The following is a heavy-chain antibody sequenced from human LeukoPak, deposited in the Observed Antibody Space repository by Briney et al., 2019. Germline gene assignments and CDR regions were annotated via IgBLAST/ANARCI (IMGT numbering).Heavy chain of an antibody. Sequence: GGSLRLSCAASGFTFSSYGMHWVRQAPGKGLEWVAVISYDGSNKYYADSVKGRFTISRDNSKNTLYLQMNSLRAEDTAVYYCAKDRSRYCSGGSCYFDYWGQGTLVTVPS. CDR2: ISYDGSNK. CDR3: AKDRSRYCSGGSCYFDY. V-gene: IGHV3-30*18. J-gene: IGHJ4*02. D-gene: IGHD2-15*01. CDR1: GFTFSSYG.